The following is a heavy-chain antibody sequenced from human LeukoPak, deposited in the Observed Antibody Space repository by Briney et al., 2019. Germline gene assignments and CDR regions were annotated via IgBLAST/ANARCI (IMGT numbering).Heavy chain of an antibody. D-gene: IGHD6-13*01. CDR3: ARDLSGYSFGFGGDL. J-gene: IGHJ4*02. CDR1: GFTISASF. CDR2: MYSVGST. Sequence: GGSLRLSCAASGFTISASFMSWVRQAPGKGLEWVSVMYSVGSTFYADSVKGRFTISRDGYKNTLDLQMDSLRVDDTAVYYCARDLSGYSFGFGGDLWGQGTLVTVSS. V-gene: IGHV3-66*01.